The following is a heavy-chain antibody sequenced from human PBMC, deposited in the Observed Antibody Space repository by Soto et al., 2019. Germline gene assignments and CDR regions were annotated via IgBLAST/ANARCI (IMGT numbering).Heavy chain of an antibody. CDR2: IYYSGST. D-gene: IGHD6-13*01. J-gene: IGHJ6*02. CDR3: ARAGPYSSSWYYYYGMDV. V-gene: IGHV4-30-4*01. Sequence: SETLSLTCTVSGGSISSGDYYWSWIRQPPGKGLEWIGYIYYSGSTYYNPSLKSRVTISVDTSKNQFSLKLSSVTAADTAVYYCARAGPYSSSWYYYYGMDVWGQGTTVTVSS. CDR1: GGSISSGDYY.